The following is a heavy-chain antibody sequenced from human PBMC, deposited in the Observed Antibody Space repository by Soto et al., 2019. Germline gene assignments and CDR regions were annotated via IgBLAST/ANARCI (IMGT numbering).Heavy chain of an antibody. V-gene: IGHV4-59*08. D-gene: IGHD3-22*01. Sequence: SGTLSLTCTVSGDSVISYYWSWIRQPPGRGLEWIGFIYYAGSTKYNPSLNSRVTISVDTSKNQFSLTVTSVTAADTAVYYCARRIVSIETSDYCG. CDR3: ARRIVSIETSDY. CDR2: IYYAGST. J-gene: IGHJ4*01. CDR1: GDSVISYY.